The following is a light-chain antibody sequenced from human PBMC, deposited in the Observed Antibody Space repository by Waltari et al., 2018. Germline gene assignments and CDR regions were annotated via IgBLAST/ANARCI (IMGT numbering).Light chain of an antibody. J-gene: IGLJ2*01. CDR1: TGAVTSGHF. CDR3: LLSYSGPRV. CDR2: DTS. V-gene: IGLV7-46*01. Sequence: QAVVTQEPSLTVSPGGTVTLTCGSSTGAVTSGHFPYWFQQKPGQAPRTLIYDTSNKHSWTPARVAGSLLGGKAALTRSGAQPEDEAEYYCLLSYSGPRVFGGGTKLTVL.